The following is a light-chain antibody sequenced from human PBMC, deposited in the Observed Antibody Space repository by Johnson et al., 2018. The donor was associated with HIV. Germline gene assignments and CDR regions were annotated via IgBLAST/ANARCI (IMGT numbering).Light chain of an antibody. CDR2: DNN. J-gene: IGLJ1*01. V-gene: IGLV1-51*01. CDR3: GTWDSSLIVYV. Sequence: QYFLTQPPSVSAAPGQKVTISCSGSSSNIGNNYVSWYQQLPRTAPKLLIYDNNKRPSGIPDRFSGSKSGTSATLGITGLQTGDEADYYCGTWDSSLIVYVFGTGTKVTVL. CDR1: SSNIGNNY.